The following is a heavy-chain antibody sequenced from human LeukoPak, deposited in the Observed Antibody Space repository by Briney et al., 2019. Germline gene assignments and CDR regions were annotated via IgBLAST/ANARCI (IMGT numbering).Heavy chain of an antibody. CDR1: GFTFDDNA. CDR2: VTWNSGNI. V-gene: IGHV3-9*01. D-gene: IGHD6-19*01. CDR3: AKDTSDSSGWYGFDY. J-gene: IGHJ4*02. Sequence: GRSLRLSCAASGFTFDDNAMHWVRQAPGKGLEWVSGVTWNSGNIGYADSVKGRFTISRDNAKNSLYLQMSSLRAEDTALYYCAKDTSDSSGWYGFDYWGQGTLVTVSS.